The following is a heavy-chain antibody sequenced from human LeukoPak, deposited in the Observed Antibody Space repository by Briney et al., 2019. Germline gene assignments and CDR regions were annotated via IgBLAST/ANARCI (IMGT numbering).Heavy chain of an antibody. V-gene: IGHV4-30-2*01. CDR2: IYHSGST. CDR1: GGSISSGGYY. D-gene: IGHD6-13*01. Sequence: PSETLSLTCTVSGGSISSGGYYWSWIRQPPGKGLEWIGYIYHSGSTYYNPSLKSRVTISVDMSNNQFSLTLSSVTAADTAVYYCARLMGPPGAGTNFDSWGQGILVPVSS. J-gene: IGHJ4*02. CDR3: ARLMGPPGAGTNFDS.